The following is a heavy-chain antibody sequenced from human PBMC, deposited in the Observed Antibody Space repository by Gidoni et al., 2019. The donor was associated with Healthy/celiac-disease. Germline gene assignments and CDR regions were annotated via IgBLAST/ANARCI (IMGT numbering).Heavy chain of an antibody. V-gene: IGHV3-43*02. J-gene: IGHJ6*02. CDR2: ISGAGGST. CDR1: GFTFAAYA. D-gene: IGHD3-10*01. Sequence: EVQLVESGGGVVQPGGALRLSCAASGFTFAAYAMLWFRQAPGKVLDWVYLISGAGGSTYYADAVKCRFTISRDNSKNSLYLQMNSLRTEDTALYYCAKDIGPWFGVYYGMDVWGQGTTVTVSS. CDR3: AKDIGPWFGVYYGMDV.